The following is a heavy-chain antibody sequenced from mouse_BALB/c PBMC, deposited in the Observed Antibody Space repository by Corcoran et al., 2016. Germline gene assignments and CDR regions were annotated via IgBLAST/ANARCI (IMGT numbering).Heavy chain of an antibody. CDR2: IDPANGNT. V-gene: IGHV14-3*02. CDR3: ARGNYYGSSPYAMDY. J-gene: IGHJ4*01. Sequence: EVQLQQSGAELVKPGASVKLSCTASGFNIKDTYMHWVKQRPEQGLEWIGRIDPANGNTKYDPKFQGKATITADTPSNTAYLQLSSLTSEDTAVYYCARGNYYGSSPYAMDYWGQGTSVTVSS. D-gene: IGHD1-1*01. CDR1: GFNIKDTY.